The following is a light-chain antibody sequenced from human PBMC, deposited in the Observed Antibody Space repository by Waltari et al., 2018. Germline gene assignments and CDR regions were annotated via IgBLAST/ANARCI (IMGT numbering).Light chain of an antibody. CDR2: EGS. V-gene: IGLV2-23*03. Sequence: QSALTQPASVSGSPGQSITISCTGTSSDVGSYNLFSWYQQHPGKAPKLMIYEGSKRSSGVSNRFSGSKSGNTASLTITGLQAEDEADYYCCSYAGSSTFVVFGGGTALTVL. CDR1: SSDVGSYNL. J-gene: IGLJ2*01. CDR3: CSYAGSSTFVV.